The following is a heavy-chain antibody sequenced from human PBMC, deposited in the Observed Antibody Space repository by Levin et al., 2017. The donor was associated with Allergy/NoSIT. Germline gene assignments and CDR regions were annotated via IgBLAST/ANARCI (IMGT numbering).Heavy chain of an antibody. J-gene: IGHJ4*02. CDR3: ARASGGKWLLLPLLGY. Sequence: ASVKVSCKASGYTFTSYDINWVRQATGQGLEWMGWMNPNSGNTGYAQKFQGRVTMTRNTSISTAYMELSSLRSEDTAVYYCARASGGKWLLLPLLGYWGQGTLVTVSS. CDR2: MNPNSGNT. V-gene: IGHV1-8*01. D-gene: IGHD3-22*01. CDR1: GYTFTSYD.